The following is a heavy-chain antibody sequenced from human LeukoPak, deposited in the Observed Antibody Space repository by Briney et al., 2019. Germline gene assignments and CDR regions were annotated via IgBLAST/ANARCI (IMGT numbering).Heavy chain of an antibody. Sequence: ASVKVSCKASGYTFTSYDINWVRQATGQGLEWMGWMNPNSGNTGYAQKFQGRVTITRNTSISTAYMELSSLRSEDTAVYYCARVDSGYDAYYYYMDVWGKGTTVTVSS. CDR3: ARVDSGYDAYYYYMDV. CDR2: MNPNSGNT. J-gene: IGHJ6*03. V-gene: IGHV1-8*03. CDR1: GYTFTSYD. D-gene: IGHD5-12*01.